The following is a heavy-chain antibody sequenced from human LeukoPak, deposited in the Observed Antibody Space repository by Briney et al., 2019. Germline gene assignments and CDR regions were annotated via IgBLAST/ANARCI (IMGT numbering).Heavy chain of an antibody. Sequence: GGSLRLSCAASGVTFSSYAMSWVRQAPGKGLEWVAAISGSGGSTYYADSVKGRFTISRDNSKNTLYLQMNSLRAEDTAVYYCAKEGSSWYEVFDYWGQGTLVTVSS. D-gene: IGHD6-13*01. CDR2: ISGSGGST. CDR3: AKEGSSWYEVFDY. CDR1: GVTFSSYA. J-gene: IGHJ4*02. V-gene: IGHV3-23*01.